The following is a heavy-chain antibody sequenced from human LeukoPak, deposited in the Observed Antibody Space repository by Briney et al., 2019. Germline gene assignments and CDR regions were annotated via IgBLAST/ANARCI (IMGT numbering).Heavy chain of an antibody. CDR2: ISSSSSYI. D-gene: IGHD2-15*01. CDR1: GFTFSSYS. V-gene: IGHV3-21*01. J-gene: IGHJ6*02. CDR3: AREDVVVAAMLYYYYGMDV. Sequence: GGSLRLSCAASGFTFSSYSMNWVRQAPGKGLEWDSSISSSSSYIYYADSVKGRFTISRDNAKNSLYLQMNSLRAEDTAVYYCAREDVVVAAMLYYYYGMDVWGQGTTVTVSS.